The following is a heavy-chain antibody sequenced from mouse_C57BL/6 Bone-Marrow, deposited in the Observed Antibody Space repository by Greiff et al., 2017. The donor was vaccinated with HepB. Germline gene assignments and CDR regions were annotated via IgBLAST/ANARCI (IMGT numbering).Heavy chain of an antibody. CDR3: ASLYGSSFFDY. V-gene: IGHV1-81*01. J-gene: IGHJ2*01. CDR2: IYPRSGNT. Sequence: QVQLQQSGAELARPGASVKLSCKASGYTFTSYGISWVKQRIGQGLEWIGEIYPRSGNTYYNEKFKGKATLTADKSSSTAYMELRSLTSEDSAVYFCASLYGSSFFDYWGQGTTLTVSS. D-gene: IGHD1-1*01. CDR1: GYTFTSYG.